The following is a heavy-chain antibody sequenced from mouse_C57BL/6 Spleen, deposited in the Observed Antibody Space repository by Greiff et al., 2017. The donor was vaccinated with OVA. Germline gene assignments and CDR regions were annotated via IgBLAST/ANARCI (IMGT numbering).Heavy chain of an antibody. CDR3: ARPYGSSFYWYFDV. Sequence: EVKVIESGGGLVQPGGSLKLSCAASGIDFSRYWMSWVRRAPGKGLEWIGEINPDSSTINYAPSLKDKFIISRDNAKNTLYLQMSKVRSEDTALYYCARPYGSSFYWYFDVWGTGTTVTVSS. V-gene: IGHV4-1*01. CDR1: GIDFSRYW. D-gene: IGHD1-1*01. J-gene: IGHJ1*03. CDR2: INPDSSTI.